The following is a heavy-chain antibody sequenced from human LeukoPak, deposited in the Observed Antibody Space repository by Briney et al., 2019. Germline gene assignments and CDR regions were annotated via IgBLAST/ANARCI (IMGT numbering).Heavy chain of an antibody. CDR3: ARNTPGRVYFDC. Sequence: LPGGSLRLSCAASGFTFSTYSMNWVRQAPGKGLEGVSYIGNTSSRIFYADSVKGRFTISRDNAKNSLYLQMNSLRDEDTAVYYCARNTPGRVYFDCWGQGTLVTVSS. CDR1: GFTFSTYS. CDR2: IGNTSSRI. D-gene: IGHD1-26*01. V-gene: IGHV3-48*02. J-gene: IGHJ4*02.